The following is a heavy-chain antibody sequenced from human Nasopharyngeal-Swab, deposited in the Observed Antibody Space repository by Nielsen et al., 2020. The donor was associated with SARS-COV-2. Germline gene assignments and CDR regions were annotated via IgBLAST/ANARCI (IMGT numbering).Heavy chain of an antibody. CDR2: IIPIFGTA. D-gene: IGHD6-6*01. CDR1: RGTFSSYA. CDR3: ARRTYSSSSGDYYYGMDV. V-gene: IGHV1-69*13. J-gene: IGHJ6*02. Sequence: SVKVSCKASRGTFSSYAISWVRQAPGQGLEWMGGIIPIFGTANYAQKFQGRITITADESTSTAYMELSSLRSEDTAVYYCARRTYSSSSGDYYYGMDVWGQGTTVTVSS.